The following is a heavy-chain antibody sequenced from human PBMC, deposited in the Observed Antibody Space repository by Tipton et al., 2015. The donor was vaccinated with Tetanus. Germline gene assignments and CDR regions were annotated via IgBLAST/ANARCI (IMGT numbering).Heavy chain of an antibody. D-gene: IGHD3-3*01. Sequence: TLSLTCAVYGGSFSGYYWSWIRQPPGKRLEWIGEINHSGSTNYNPSLKSRVTISVDTSKNQFSLKLSSVTAADTAVYYCAREFRYDFWSGYLWFDPWGQGTLVTVSS. CDR2: INHSGST. CDR3: AREFRYDFWSGYLWFDP. V-gene: IGHV4-34*01. CDR1: GGSFSGYY. J-gene: IGHJ5*02.